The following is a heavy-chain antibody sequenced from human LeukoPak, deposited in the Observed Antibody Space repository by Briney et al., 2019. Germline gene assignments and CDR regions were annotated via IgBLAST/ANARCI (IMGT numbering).Heavy chain of an antibody. J-gene: IGHJ3*02. CDR1: GFTFSSYG. CDR2: ILYDGSNE. D-gene: IGHD2/OR15-2a*01. CDR3: AKDLFXSFDI. Sequence: PGGSLRLSCAASGFTFSSYGMHWVRQAPGKGLEWVAFILYDGSNEYYADSVKGRFTISRDNSKNTLYLQMNSLRADDTALYRCAKDLFXSFDIWGQGTEVTVSS. V-gene: IGHV3-30*02.